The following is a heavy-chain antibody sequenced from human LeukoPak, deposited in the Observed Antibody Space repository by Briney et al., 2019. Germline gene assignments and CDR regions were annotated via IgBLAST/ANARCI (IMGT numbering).Heavy chain of an antibody. J-gene: IGHJ4*02. D-gene: IGHD1-1*01. CDR2: IKQEGSEK. V-gene: IGHV3-7*01. Sequence: GGSLRLSCAASGFTFSNFWMTWVRQPPGKRLKWVATIKQEGSEKYYVDSVKGRFTISRDNAKDSLYLQMNSLRVEDTAVYYCATVKMRPGSSETTGGVEDNWGQGTLVTVSS. CDR3: ATVKMRPGSSETTGGVEDN. CDR1: GFTFSNFW.